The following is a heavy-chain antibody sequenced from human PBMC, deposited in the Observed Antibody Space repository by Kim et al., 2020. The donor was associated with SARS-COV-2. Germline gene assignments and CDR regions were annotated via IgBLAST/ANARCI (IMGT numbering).Heavy chain of an antibody. Sequence: GGSLRLSCAASGFTVSSNYMSWVRQAPGKGLEWVSVIYSGGSTYYADSVKGRFTISRDNSKNTLYLQMNSLRAEDTAVYYCARDGRSRYYYYMDVWGKGTTVTVSS. CDR2: IYSGGST. V-gene: IGHV3-66*01. CDR1: GFTVSSNY. CDR3: ARDGRSRYYYYMDV. J-gene: IGHJ6*03.